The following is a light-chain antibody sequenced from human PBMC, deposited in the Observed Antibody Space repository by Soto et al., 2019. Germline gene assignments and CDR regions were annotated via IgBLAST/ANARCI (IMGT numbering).Light chain of an antibody. J-gene: IGKJ3*01. CDR3: QKYGSSL. Sequence: EIVLKQSPGTLSLSPGERATLSCRASQSVSSSYLAWYQQKPGQAPRLLIYGASSRATGIPDRFSGSGSGTDFTLTISRLEPEDFAVYYCQKYGSSLFVPGTKVDIK. V-gene: IGKV3-20*01. CDR2: GAS. CDR1: QSVSSSY.